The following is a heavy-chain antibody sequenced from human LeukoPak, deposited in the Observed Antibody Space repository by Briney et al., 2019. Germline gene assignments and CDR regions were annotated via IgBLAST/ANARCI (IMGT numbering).Heavy chain of an antibody. Sequence: GGSLRLSCAASGFTFSSYGMHWVRQAPGKGLEWVAVISYDGSNKYYADSVKGRFTISRDNAKNSLYLQMNSLRAEDTAVYYCAREPKDYDSSYFDYWGQGTLVTVSS. V-gene: IGHV3-30*03. CDR1: GFTFSSYG. D-gene: IGHD3-22*01. J-gene: IGHJ4*02. CDR3: AREPKDYDSSYFDY. CDR2: ISYDGSNK.